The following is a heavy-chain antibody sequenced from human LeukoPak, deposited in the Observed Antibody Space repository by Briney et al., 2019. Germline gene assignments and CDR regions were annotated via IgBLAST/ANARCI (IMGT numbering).Heavy chain of an antibody. D-gene: IGHD5-18*01. V-gene: IGHV3-15*01. J-gene: IGHJ3*02. CDR3: TTGYRFGSDSFDI. CDR1: GFRFSTTW. CDR2: LKSENDGGTT. Sequence: GGSLRLSCAASGFRFSTTWMTWVRQPPGKGLEWVGRLKSENDGGTTDYAAPVKGRFTISGDASKNMLYLQLNSPKIEDTAVYYCTTGYRFGSDSFDIWGPGTMVTVSS.